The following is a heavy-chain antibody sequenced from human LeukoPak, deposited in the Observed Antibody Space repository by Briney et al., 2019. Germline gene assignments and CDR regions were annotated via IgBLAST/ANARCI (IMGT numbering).Heavy chain of an antibody. CDR1: GFTFSSYA. V-gene: IGHV3-23*01. J-gene: IGHJ4*02. CDR3: AKEGSSWYTGGVDY. D-gene: IGHD6-13*01. CDR2: ISGSGGST. Sequence: PGRSLRLSCAASGFTFSSYAMSWVRQAPGKGLEWVSAISGSGGSTYYADSVKGRFTISRDNSKNTLYLQMNSLRAEDTAVYYCAKEGSSWYTGGVDYWGQGTLVTVSS.